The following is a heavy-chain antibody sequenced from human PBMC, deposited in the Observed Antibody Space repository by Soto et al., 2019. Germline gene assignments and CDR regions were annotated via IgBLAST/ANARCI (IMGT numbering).Heavy chain of an antibody. Sequence: NPGGSLRLSCAASGFTFSRYSMNWVRQAPGKGLEWVSSISSTTNYIYYADSMKGRFTVSRDNAKNSVYLDMNSLSAEDTAVYYCARESEDLTSNFDYWGQGTLFTVSS. CDR3: ARESEDLTSNFDY. CDR2: ISSTTNYI. CDR1: GFTFSRYS. V-gene: IGHV3-21*01. J-gene: IGHJ4*02.